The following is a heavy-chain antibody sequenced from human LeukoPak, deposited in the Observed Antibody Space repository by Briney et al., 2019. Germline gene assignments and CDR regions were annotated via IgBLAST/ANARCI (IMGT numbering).Heavy chain of an antibody. Sequence: ASVKVSCKASGHTFTGYYIHWVRQAPGQGLEWMGWINPNNGGTKYTQKFLGSVTMTADTSINTAYMEVTSLRSDDTAVYYCTRRLGGSSEGYDYWGQGTLVTVSS. CDR1: GHTFTGYY. V-gene: IGHV1-2*02. CDR2: INPNNGGT. J-gene: IGHJ4*02. CDR3: TRRLGGSSEGYDY. D-gene: IGHD1-26*01.